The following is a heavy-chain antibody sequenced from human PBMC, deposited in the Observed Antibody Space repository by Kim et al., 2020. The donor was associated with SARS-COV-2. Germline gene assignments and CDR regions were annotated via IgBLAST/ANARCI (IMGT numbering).Heavy chain of an antibody. CDR3: ARGYKSTVGY. CDR2: YN. V-gene: IGHV3-11*06. Sequence: YNYYADSVKGRFTISGDSAKNSLYLQMNSLRAEDTAVYYCARGYKSTVGYWGQGTLVTVSS. J-gene: IGHJ4*02. D-gene: IGHD1-20*01.